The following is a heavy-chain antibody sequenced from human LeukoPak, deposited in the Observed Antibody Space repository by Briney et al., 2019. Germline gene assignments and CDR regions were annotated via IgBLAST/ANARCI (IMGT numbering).Heavy chain of an antibody. D-gene: IGHD5-24*01. CDR1: GFTFSSYG. CDR3: ARGMATMAYNWFDP. J-gene: IGHJ5*02. Sequence: GGSLRLSCAASGFTFSSYGMHWVRQAPGKGLEWVAFIRYDGSNKYYADSVKGRFTISRDNAKNSLYLQMNSLRAEDTAVYYCARGMATMAYNWFDPWGQGTLVTVSS. V-gene: IGHV3-30*02. CDR2: IRYDGSNK.